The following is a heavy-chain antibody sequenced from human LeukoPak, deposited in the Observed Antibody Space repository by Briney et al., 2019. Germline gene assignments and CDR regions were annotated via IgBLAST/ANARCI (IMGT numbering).Heavy chain of an antibody. CDR1: GGSISSSSYY. CDR3: ARRPVQARPYGMDV. CDR2: IYYSGST. V-gene: IGHV4-39*01. D-gene: IGHD1-1*01. Sequence: SETLPLTCTVSGGSISSSSYYWGWIRQPPGTGLEWLGSIYYSGSTYYNPSLKSRVTISVDTSKNQFSLKLSSVTAADTAVYYCARRPVQARPYGMDVWGQGTTVTVSS. J-gene: IGHJ6*02.